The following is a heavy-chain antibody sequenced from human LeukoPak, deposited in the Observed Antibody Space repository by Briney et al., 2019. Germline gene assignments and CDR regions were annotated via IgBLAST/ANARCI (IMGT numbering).Heavy chain of an antibody. CDR2: ISGSGAST. CDR1: GFTLSTNA. CDR3: AKDVGKWESLHFFDY. V-gene: IGHV3-23*01. D-gene: IGHD1-26*01. J-gene: IGHJ4*02. Sequence: QPGGSLRLSCLTSGFTLSTNAMSWVRQAPGKGLEWLSGISGSGASTYYADSVKGRFTISRDDSRNTLYLQMNSLRGDDTAVYYCAKDVGKWESLHFFDYWGQGTLVTVSS.